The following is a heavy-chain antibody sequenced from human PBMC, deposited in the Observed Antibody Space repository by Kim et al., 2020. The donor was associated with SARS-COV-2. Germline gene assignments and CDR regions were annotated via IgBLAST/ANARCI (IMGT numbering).Heavy chain of an antibody. Sequence: GGSLRLSCAASGFTFSSYAMTWVRQAPGKGLDWVSVISPSGGSTYYADSVKGRFTISRDNSKNTLYLQVNYLRADDTAVYYCARLGYCSSGPISCDRRRNVDFWGQGTLVTVSS. V-gene: IGHV3-23*01. CDR3: ARLGYCSSGPISCDRRRNVDF. D-gene: IGHD2-15*01. J-gene: IGHJ4*02. CDR2: ISPSGGST. CDR1: GFTFSSYA.